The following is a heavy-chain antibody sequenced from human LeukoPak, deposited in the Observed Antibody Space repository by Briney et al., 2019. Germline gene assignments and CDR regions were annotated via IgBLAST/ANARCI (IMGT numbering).Heavy chain of an antibody. D-gene: IGHD3-22*01. Sequence: PSQTLSLTCTVSGGSISSGGYYWSWIRQHPGKGLEWIGYIYYSGSTYYNPSLKSRVTISVDTSKNQFSLKLSSVTAADTAVYYCARDGYYYDSSGSNWFDPWGQGTLVTVSS. CDR2: IYYSGST. V-gene: IGHV4-31*03. CDR3: ARDGYYYDSSGSNWFDP. J-gene: IGHJ5*02. CDR1: GGSISSGGYY.